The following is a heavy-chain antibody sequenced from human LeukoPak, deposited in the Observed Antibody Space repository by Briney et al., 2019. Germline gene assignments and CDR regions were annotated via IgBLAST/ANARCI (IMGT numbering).Heavy chain of an antibody. V-gene: IGHV3-74*01. CDR2: INSDGSST. CDR3: ARGRPYYFDY. D-gene: IGHD6-6*01. J-gene: IGHJ4*02. Sequence: VWVSRINSDGSSTSYADSVKGRFTISRDNAKNTLYLQMNSLRAEDTAVYYCARGRPYYFDYWGQGTLVTVSS.